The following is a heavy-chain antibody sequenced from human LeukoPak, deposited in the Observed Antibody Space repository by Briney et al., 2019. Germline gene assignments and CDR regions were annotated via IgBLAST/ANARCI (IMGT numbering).Heavy chain of an antibody. Sequence: ASVKLSCKAAGYSFTGSYIHWVRQAPGQGLELMAWINPQTGATNYAQKFKGRITTTRDLSITTAYMEVTTLRSEDTAVYYCARGGDESGLYFAYWGQGTLVTVSS. CDR3: ARGGDESGLYFAY. J-gene: IGHJ4*02. D-gene: IGHD3-3*01. CDR1: GYSFTGSY. V-gene: IGHV1-2*02. CDR2: INPQTGAT.